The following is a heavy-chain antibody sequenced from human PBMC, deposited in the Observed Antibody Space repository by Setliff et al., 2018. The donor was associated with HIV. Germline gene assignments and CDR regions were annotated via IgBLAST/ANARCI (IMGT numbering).Heavy chain of an antibody. CDR3: ARYNFRRGYWDYFDY. CDR2: IFPNDEK. V-gene: IGHV2-26*01. J-gene: IGHJ4*02. CDR1: GFSLSNTRMG. Sequence: SGPTLPHPTQTLTLTSTVSGFSLSNTRMGVSWIRQPPGKALEWLAHIFPNDEKSYSASLKSRVTISEDTSKSQVVLTMTNMDPLDTATYFCARYNFRRGYWDYFDYWGQGTQVTVSS. D-gene: IGHD3-3*01.